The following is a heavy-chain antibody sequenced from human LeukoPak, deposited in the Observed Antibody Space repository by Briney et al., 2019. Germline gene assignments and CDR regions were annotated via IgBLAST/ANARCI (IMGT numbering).Heavy chain of an antibody. CDR2: IKPDGSET. CDR1: GFTFGTYV. V-gene: IGHV3-7*01. J-gene: IGHJ5*02. Sequence: PGGSLRLSCAASGFTFGTYVMSWVRQAPGKGLEWVANIKPDGSETYYVGSVEGRFTISRDNAKKSLYLQMNSLRAEDTAVYYCARDLMEVAWGQGTLVTVSS. D-gene: IGHD2-8*01. CDR3: ARDLMEVA.